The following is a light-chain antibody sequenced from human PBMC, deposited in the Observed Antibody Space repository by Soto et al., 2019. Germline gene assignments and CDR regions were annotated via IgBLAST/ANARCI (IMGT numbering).Light chain of an antibody. CDR1: SSDVGGSNY. CDR3: CSYTSSITYV. CDR2: EVS. V-gene: IGLV2-14*01. Sequence: SVLTQPASVSGSPGQSVTISCTGTSSDVGGSNYVSWYQQHPGKAPKLMIFEVSYRPSGVSDRSSGSKSGNTASLTISGLQAEDEADYYCCSYTSSITYVFGTGTKVTVL. J-gene: IGLJ1*01.